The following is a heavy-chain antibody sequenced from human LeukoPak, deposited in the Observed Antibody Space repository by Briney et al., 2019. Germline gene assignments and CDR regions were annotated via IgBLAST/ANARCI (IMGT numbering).Heavy chain of an antibody. CDR2: ISTFNGKT. Sequence: ASVKVSCKASGYTFTSYGISWVRQAPGQGLEWMGWISTFNGKTNYAQKHQGRVTMTTDTSTSTAYMELRSLRSDDTAVYYCARSIPRNDFWKGNWFDPWGQGTLVTVSS. CDR1: GYTFTSYG. J-gene: IGHJ5*02. D-gene: IGHD3-3*01. V-gene: IGHV1-18*01. CDR3: ARSIPRNDFWKGNWFDP.